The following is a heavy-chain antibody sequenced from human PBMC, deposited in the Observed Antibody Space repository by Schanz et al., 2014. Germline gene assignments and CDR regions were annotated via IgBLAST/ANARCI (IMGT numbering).Heavy chain of an antibody. CDR3: ARDPSFSMVRGVIIDSYYYGMDV. Sequence: QVQLVQSEAEVKKPGSSVKVSCKASGGTFSSYTISWVRQAPGQGLEWMGRIIPILGIANYAQNFQGRVTITADKSTSTAYMELTSLRSEDTAVYYCARDPSFSMVRGVIIDSYYYGMDVWGQGSLVTVSS. CDR1: GGTFSSYT. J-gene: IGHJ6*02. V-gene: IGHV1-69*08. D-gene: IGHD3-10*01. CDR2: IIPILGIA.